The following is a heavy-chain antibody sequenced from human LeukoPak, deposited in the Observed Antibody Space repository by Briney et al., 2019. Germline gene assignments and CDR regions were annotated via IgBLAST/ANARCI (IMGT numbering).Heavy chain of an antibody. CDR3: ARGTIAAAGYYFDY. Sequence: SETLSLTCTVSGGSISSYYWSWIRQPPGKGLEWIGYIYYSGSTNYNPSLKSRVTISVDTSKNQFSLKLSPVTAADTAVYYCARGTIAAAGYYFDYWGQGTLVTVSS. CDR1: GGSISSYY. CDR2: IYYSGST. D-gene: IGHD6-13*01. J-gene: IGHJ4*02. V-gene: IGHV4-59*01.